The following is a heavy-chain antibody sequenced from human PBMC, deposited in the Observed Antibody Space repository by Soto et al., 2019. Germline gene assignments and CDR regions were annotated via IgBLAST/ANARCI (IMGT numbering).Heavy chain of an antibody. V-gene: IGHV1-2*04. CDR1: GYTFSDYY. CDR3: AREFVQEGTNWFDP. Sequence: VASVKVSCKASGYTFSDYYIHWMRQAPGQGLEWMGWINPNSGGTKYAHKFQGWVTMTRDTSIKTAYMELSRLTSDDTAVYYCAREFVQEGTNWFDPWGQGTLVTVPQ. CDR2: INPNSGGT. J-gene: IGHJ5*02.